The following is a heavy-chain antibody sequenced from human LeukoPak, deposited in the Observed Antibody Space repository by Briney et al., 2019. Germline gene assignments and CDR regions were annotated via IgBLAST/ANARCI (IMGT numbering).Heavy chain of an antibody. CDR3: ARLGEIPVRYFDWLRIGIDY. D-gene: IGHD3-9*01. CDR1: GGSISSSSYY. V-gene: IGHV4-39*01. Sequence: PSETLSLTCTVSGGSISSSSYYWGWIRQPPGKGLEWIGSIYYSGSTYYNPSLKSRVTISVDTSKNQFSLKLSSVTAADTAVYYCARLGEIPVRYFDWLRIGIDYWGQGTLVTVSS. CDR2: IYYSGST. J-gene: IGHJ4*02.